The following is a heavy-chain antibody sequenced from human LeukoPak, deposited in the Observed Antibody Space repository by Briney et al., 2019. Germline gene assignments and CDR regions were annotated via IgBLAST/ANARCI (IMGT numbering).Heavy chain of an antibody. CDR1: GFTFSSYG. CDR2: ISGSGGST. D-gene: IGHD5-12*01. V-gene: IGHV3-23*01. J-gene: IGHJ6*03. CDR3: ARTSGYDSYYYMDV. Sequence: GGSLRLSCAASGFTFSSYGMSWVRQAPGKGLEWVSAISGSGGSTYYADSVKGRFTISRDNSKNMLYFQMNSLRAEDTAVYYCARTSGYDSYYYMDVWGKGTTVTISS.